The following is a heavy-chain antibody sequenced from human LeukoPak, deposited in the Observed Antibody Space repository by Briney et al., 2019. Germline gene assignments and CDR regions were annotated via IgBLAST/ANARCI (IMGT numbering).Heavy chain of an antibody. CDR2: ITHSGST. V-gene: IGHV4-34*01. J-gene: IGHJ3*01. D-gene: IGHD4-11*01. CDR1: GGCFSGYY. CDR3: ARDYTS. Sequence: SETLSLTCAVYGGCFSGYYWSWIRQPPGKGLEWIGEITHSGSTNYNSSLKSRVTISVDTSKNQFSLKLNSVTAADTAVYYCARDYTSWGQGTMVTVSS.